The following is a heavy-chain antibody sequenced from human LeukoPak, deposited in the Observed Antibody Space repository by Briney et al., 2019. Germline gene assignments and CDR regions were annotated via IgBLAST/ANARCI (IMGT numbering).Heavy chain of an antibody. D-gene: IGHD3-10*01. V-gene: IGHV1-8*02. CDR2: MNPNSGNT. Sequence: GASVKVSCKASGYTFTSYDINWVRQATGQGLEWMGWMNPNSGNTGYAQKFQGRVTMTTDTSTSTAYMELRSLRSDDTAVYYCARDPVVRGVIIDYWGQGTLVTVSS. CDR1: GYTFTSYD. J-gene: IGHJ4*02. CDR3: ARDPVVRGVIIDY.